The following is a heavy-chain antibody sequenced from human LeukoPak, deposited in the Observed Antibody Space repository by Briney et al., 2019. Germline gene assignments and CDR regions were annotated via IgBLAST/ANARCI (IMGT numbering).Heavy chain of an antibody. D-gene: IGHD3-10*01. CDR2: IYYRVTS. V-gene: IGHV4-59*01. J-gene: IGHJ4*02. CDR3: ARAVGGDGSGSL. CDR1: GDSISTYY. Sequence: PSETLSLTCTVSGDSISTYYRSWIRQPPGKGLEWIGYIYYRVTSDYNPSLTSRVTMSVDMSTRQISLKLSSVTAADTAVYYCARAVGGDGSGSLWGPGTLVTVSS.